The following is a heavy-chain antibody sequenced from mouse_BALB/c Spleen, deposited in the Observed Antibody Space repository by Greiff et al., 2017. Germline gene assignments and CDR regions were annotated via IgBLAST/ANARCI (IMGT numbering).Heavy chain of an antibody. V-gene: IGHV14-3*02. Sequence: VQLKQSGAELVKPGASVKLSCTASGFNIKDTYMHWVKQRPEQGLEWIGRIDPANGNTKYDPKFQGKATITADTSSNTAYLQLSSLTSEDTAVYYCALTSWFAYWGQGTLVTVSA. CDR3: ALTSWFAY. CDR2: IDPANGNT. J-gene: IGHJ3*01. CDR1: GFNIKDTY.